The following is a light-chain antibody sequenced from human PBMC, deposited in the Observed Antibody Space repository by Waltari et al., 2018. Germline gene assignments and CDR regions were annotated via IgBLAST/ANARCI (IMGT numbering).Light chain of an antibody. CDR3: QQYKNWPPT. Sequence: EVVMTQSPVTLSVSPGERATLSCRASQSVSGDLAWYQQKPGQAPRLLIYGASTRATGIPVRFSGSGSGTEFTLTISSLQSEDLAIYYCQQYKNWPPTFGGGTKVEIK. J-gene: IGKJ4*01. CDR2: GAS. CDR1: QSVSGD. V-gene: IGKV3-15*01.